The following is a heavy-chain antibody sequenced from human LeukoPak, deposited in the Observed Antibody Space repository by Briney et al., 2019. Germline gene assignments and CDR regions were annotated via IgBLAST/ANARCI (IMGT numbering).Heavy chain of an antibody. Sequence: PGGSLRLSCAASGFTFSSYAMTWVRQAPGKGLEWVSGISGSGGSTYYADSVKGRFTISRDNSKNTLYLQMNSLKAEDTAVYYCAKDPDYDVLTGTSFDYWGQGALVTVSS. CDR2: ISGSGGST. CDR3: AKDPDYDVLTGTSFDY. CDR1: GFTFSSYA. V-gene: IGHV3-23*01. D-gene: IGHD3-9*01. J-gene: IGHJ4*02.